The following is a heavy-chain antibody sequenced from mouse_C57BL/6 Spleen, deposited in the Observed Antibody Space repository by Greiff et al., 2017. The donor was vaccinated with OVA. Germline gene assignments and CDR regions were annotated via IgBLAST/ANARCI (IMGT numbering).Heavy chain of an antibody. CDR3: SRDYDGGSLFDY. CDR1: GFTFSSYT. V-gene: IGHV5-9*04. D-gene: IGHD1-1*01. CDR2: ISGGGGNT. J-gene: IGHJ2*01. Sequence: EVKLVESGGGLVKPGGSLKLSCAASGFTFSSYTMSWVRQTPEKRLEWVATISGGGGNTYYPDSVKGRFTISRDNAKNTLYLHMSSLRSEDTAVYDCSRDYDGGSLFDYWGQGTPLTVSA.